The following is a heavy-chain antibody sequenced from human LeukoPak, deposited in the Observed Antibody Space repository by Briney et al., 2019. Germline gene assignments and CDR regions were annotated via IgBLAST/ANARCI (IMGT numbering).Heavy chain of an antibody. CDR3: ARAHYYGSGSYNWFDP. Sequence: SVKVSCKASGGTFSSYGISWVRQAPGQGLEWMGGIIPIFGTANYAQKFQDRVTITADESTSTAYMELSSLRSEDTDVYYCARAHYYGSGSYNWFDPWGQGTLVTVSS. J-gene: IGHJ5*02. V-gene: IGHV1-69*13. CDR2: IIPIFGTA. D-gene: IGHD3-10*01. CDR1: GGTFSSYG.